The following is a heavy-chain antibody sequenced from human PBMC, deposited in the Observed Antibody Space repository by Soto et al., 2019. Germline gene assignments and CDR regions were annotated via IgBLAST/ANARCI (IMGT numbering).Heavy chain of an antibody. Sequence: QVQLQESGPGLVKPSGTLSLTCAVSGGSISSSNWWSWVRQPPGKGLEWIGEIYHSGSTNYNPSLTSRVTLSVDKSKNQFSLKLSSVTAADTAVYYCASVRGGYYYAMDVWGQGTTVTVSS. CDR3: ASVRGGYYYAMDV. D-gene: IGHD3-10*02. J-gene: IGHJ6*02. CDR1: GGSISSSNW. V-gene: IGHV4-4*02. CDR2: IYHSGST.